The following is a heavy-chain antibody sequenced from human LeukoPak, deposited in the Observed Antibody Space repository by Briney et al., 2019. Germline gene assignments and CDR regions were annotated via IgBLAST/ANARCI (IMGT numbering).Heavy chain of an antibody. V-gene: IGHV4-39*07. CDR3: ARVYGSGSSYFDY. CDR1: GGSISSSSYC. J-gene: IGHJ4*02. D-gene: IGHD3-10*01. CDR2: IYYSGST. Sequence: SETLSLTCTVSGGSISSSSYCWGWIRQPPGKGLEWIGSIYYSGSTYYNPSLKSRVTISVDTSKNQFSLKLSSVTAADTAVYYCARVYGSGSSYFDYWGQGTLVTVSS.